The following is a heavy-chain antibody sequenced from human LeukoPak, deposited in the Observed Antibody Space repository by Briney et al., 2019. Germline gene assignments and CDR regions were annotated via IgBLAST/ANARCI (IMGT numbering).Heavy chain of an antibody. D-gene: IGHD4-17*01. CDR3: ARMDLDYVFFDY. CDR1: GGSFSGYY. J-gene: IGHJ4*02. Sequence: SETLSLTCAVYGGSFSGYYWSWIRQPPGKGLEWIGEINHSGSTNYNPSLKSRVTISVDASKNQFSLKLSSVTAADTAVYYCARMDLDYVFFDYWGQGTLVTVSS. CDR2: INHSGST. V-gene: IGHV4-34*01.